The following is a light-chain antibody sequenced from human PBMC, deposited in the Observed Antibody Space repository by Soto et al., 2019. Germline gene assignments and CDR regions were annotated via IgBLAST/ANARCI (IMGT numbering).Light chain of an antibody. J-gene: IGKJ1*01. V-gene: IGKV3-15*01. CDR2: GAS. Sequence: THSEAAVSVPQQKKATRSCRASQSVNINLAWYQQKPGQAPRLLIFGASSRANGIPARFSGSGSGTEFTLTISNLQTEDFAVYYCQQYNKWPRTFGHGTKADIK. CDR3: QQYNKWPRT. CDR1: QSVNIN.